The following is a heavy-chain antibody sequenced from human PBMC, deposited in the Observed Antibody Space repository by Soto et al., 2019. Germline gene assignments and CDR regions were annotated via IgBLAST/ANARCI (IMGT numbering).Heavy chain of an antibody. CDR1: GFMFSNYA. CDR2: ITDSGDST. D-gene: IGHD2-2*01. J-gene: IGHJ4*02. CDR3: VKGSRSSRPYYFDS. V-gene: IGHV3-23*01. Sequence: EVQLSESGGGLVQPGGSLRLSCAASGFMFSNYAMSWVRQAPGKGLEWLSAITDSGDSTYHAESVKGRFTISRDNSKTTLYLQMSSLSAEDTVIYYCVKGSRSSRPYYFDSWGQVTLVAVSS.